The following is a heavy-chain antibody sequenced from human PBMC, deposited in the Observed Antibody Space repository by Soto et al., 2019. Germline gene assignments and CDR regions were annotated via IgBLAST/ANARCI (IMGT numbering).Heavy chain of an antibody. J-gene: IGHJ5*02. CDR2: ISSSSSTI. D-gene: IGHD3-3*01. CDR1: XFTFSSYS. V-gene: IGHV3-48*02. Sequence: SLRLACAASXFTFSSYSMNWVRQAPGKGLEWVSYISSSSSTIYYADSVKGRFTISRDNAKNSLYLQMNSLRDEDTAVYYCASWYYDFWSGWFDPWGQGTLVTVSS. CDR3: ASWYYDFWSGWFDP.